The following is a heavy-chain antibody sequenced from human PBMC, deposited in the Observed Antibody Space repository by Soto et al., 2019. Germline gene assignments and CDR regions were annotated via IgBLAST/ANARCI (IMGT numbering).Heavy chain of an antibody. V-gene: IGHV4-4*07. J-gene: IGHJ5*02. D-gene: IGHD2-15*01. Sequence: SETLSLTCTVSGGSISSYYWSWIRQPAGKGLEWIGRIYTSGSTNYNPSLKSRVTMSVDTSKNQFSLKLSSVTAADTAVYYCARDNCSGGSCYPYNWFDPWGQGTLVTVS. CDR1: GGSISSYY. CDR2: IYTSGST. CDR3: ARDNCSGGSCYPYNWFDP.